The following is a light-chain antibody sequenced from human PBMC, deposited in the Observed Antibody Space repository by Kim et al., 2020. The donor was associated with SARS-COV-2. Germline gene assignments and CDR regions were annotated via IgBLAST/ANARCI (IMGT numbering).Light chain of an antibody. CDR3: QQYGSSPQT. V-gene: IGKV3-20*01. CDR1: QSVSSSY. CDR2: GAS. J-gene: IGKJ1*01. Sequence: SPVERATLSCSASQSVSSSYLAWYQQKPGQAPRLLIYGASSRATGIPDRFSGSGSGTDFTLTISRLEPEDFAVYYCQQYGSSPQTFGQGTKVDIK.